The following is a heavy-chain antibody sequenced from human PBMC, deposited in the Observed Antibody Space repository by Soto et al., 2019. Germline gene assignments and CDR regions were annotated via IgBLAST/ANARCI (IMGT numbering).Heavy chain of an antibody. J-gene: IGHJ4*02. CDR1: GFTFSNAW. Sequence: LRLSCAASGFTFSNAWMSWVRQAPGKGLEWVGRIKSKTDGGTTDYAAPVKGRFTISRDDSKNTLYLQMNSLKTEDTAVYYCTTGNSGYGSAPFDYWGQGTLVTVSS. CDR3: TTGNSGYGSAPFDY. D-gene: IGHD5-12*01. CDR2: IKSKTDGGTT. V-gene: IGHV3-15*01.